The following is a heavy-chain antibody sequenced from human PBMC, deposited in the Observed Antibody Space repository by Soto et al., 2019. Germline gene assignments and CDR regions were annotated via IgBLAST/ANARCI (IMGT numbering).Heavy chain of an antibody. CDR3: ARAHYYDSSGYYPERVFYYFDY. CDR1: GGTFSSYA. V-gene: IGHV1-69*13. Sequence: SVKVSCKASGGTFSSYAISWVRQAPGQGLEWMGGIIPIFGTANYAQRFQGRVTITADESTSTAYMELSSLRSEDTAVYYCARAHYYDSSGYYPERVFYYFDYWGQGTLVTVSS. J-gene: IGHJ4*02. D-gene: IGHD3-22*01. CDR2: IIPIFGTA.